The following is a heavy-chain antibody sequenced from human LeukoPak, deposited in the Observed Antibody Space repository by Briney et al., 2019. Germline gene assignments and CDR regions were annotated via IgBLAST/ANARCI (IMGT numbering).Heavy chain of an antibody. CDR2: ISPSGST. V-gene: IGHV4-39*07. J-gene: IGHJ4*02. CDR3: ARGHWELPGLDC. D-gene: IGHD1-26*01. Sequence: PSETLSLTCTVSGGSISSSSYYWGWIRQPPGKGLEWIGRISPSGSTNYNASLQSRVTISVDTSKNQFSLKLSSVTAADTAVYYCARGHWELPGLDCWGQGTLVTVSS. CDR1: GGSISSSSYY.